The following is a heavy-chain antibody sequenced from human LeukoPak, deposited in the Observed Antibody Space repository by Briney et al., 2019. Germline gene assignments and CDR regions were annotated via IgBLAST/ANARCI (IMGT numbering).Heavy chain of an antibody. J-gene: IGHJ4*02. Sequence: GASVKVSCKASGYTFTSYGISWVRQAPGQGLEWMGWISAYNGNTNYAQKLQGRVTMTTDTSTSTAYMELRSLGSDDTAVYYCAREGGHIVATIPFDYWGQGTLVTVSS. CDR1: GYTFTSYG. D-gene: IGHD5-12*01. CDR3: AREGGHIVATIPFDY. CDR2: ISAYNGNT. V-gene: IGHV1-18*01.